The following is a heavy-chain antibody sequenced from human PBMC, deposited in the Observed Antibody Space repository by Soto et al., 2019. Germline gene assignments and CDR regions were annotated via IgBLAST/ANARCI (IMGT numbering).Heavy chain of an antibody. CDR2: MDPNSGNT. CDR3: ARGYDFWSGRNWFDP. CDR1: GYTFSNYD. D-gene: IGHD3-3*01. J-gene: IGHJ5*02. V-gene: IGHV1-8*01. Sequence: GASVKVSCKASGYTFSNYDINWVRQATGQGLEWMGWMDPNSGNTGYAQKFQGRVTMTRNTSISTAYMELSSLRSEDTAVYYCARGYDFWSGRNWFDPWGQGTLVTVSS.